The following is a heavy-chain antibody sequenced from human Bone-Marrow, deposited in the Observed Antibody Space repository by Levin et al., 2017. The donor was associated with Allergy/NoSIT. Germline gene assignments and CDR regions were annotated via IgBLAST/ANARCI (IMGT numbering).Heavy chain of an antibody. V-gene: IGHV3-9*01. CDR1: GFRFDDHV. Sequence: SLKISCAASGFRFDDHVMHWVRQAPGKGLEWVSSINWNSGDVGYADSVKGRFTISRDNAKNSLYLEMNSLRAEDTAVYYCVRDIKATIPYYFDYWGQGTLVTVSS. CDR3: VRDIKATIPYYFDY. J-gene: IGHJ4*02. D-gene: IGHD5-24*01. CDR2: INWNSGDV.